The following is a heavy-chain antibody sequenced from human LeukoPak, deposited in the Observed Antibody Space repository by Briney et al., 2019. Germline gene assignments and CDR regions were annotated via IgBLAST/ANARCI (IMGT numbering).Heavy chain of an antibody. CDR3: AVYYYGSGSYPYFDY. V-gene: IGHV1-2*02. J-gene: IGHJ4*02. Sequence: GASVKVSCKASGYTFTGYYMHWVRQAPGQGLEWMGWIHPNSGATNYAQRFQGRVTMTRDTSISTAYMELSRLRSDDTAVYYCAVYYYGSGSYPYFDYWGQGTLVTVSS. CDR2: IHPNSGAT. D-gene: IGHD3-10*01. CDR1: GYTFTGYY.